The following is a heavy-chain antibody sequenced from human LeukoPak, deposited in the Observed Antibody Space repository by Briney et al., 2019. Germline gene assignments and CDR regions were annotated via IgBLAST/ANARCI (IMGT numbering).Heavy chain of an antibody. CDR2: ISGSGGRT. CDR3: AIGPPYGGYSD. J-gene: IGHJ4*02. CDR1: GFTFTTYA. V-gene: IGHV3-23*01. D-gene: IGHD5-12*01. Sequence: GGSLRLSCAASGFTFTTYAMTWVRQAPGKGPEWVSTISGSGGRTYYADSLKGWFTISRDNSKNTLYLQMNSLRAEDTAVYYCAIGPPYGGYSDWGQGTLVTVSS.